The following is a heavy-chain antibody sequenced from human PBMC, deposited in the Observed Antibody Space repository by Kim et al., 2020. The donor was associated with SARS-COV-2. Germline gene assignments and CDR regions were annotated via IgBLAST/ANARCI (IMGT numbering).Heavy chain of an antibody. Sequence: SETLSLTCTVSGGSISSYYWSWIRQPAGKGLEWIGRIYTSGSTNYNPSLKSRVTMSVDTSKNQFSLKLSSVTAADTAVYYCAREVDVLRYFDWLNWFDPWGQGTLVTVSS. V-gene: IGHV4-4*07. CDR3: AREVDVLRYFDWLNWFDP. CDR2: IYTSGST. CDR1: GGSISSYY. D-gene: IGHD3-9*01. J-gene: IGHJ5*02.